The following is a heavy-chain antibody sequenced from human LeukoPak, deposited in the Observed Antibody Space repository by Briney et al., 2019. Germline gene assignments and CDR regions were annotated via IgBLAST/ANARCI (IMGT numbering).Heavy chain of an antibody. CDR1: GFTVSSNY. V-gene: IGHV3-66*01. CDR2: IYSGGST. J-gene: IGHJ5*02. D-gene: IGHD6-19*01. Sequence: GGSLRLSCAASGFTVSSNYMSWVRQAPGKGLERVSVIYSGGSTYYADSVKGRFTISRDNSKNTLYLQMNSLRAEDTAVYYCARDHSSGWSNWFDPWGQGTLVTVSS. CDR3: ARDHSSGWSNWFDP.